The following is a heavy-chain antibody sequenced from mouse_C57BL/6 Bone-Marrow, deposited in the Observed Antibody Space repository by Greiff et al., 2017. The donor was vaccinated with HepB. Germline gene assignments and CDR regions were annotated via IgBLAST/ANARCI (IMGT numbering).Heavy chain of an antibody. CDR3: AREGYGSSYYFDY. V-gene: IGHV1-64*01. CDR2: IHPNSGST. Sequence: QVQLQQPGAELVKPGASVKLSCKASGYTFTSYWMHWVKQRPGQGLEWIGMIHPNSGSTNYNEKFKSKATLTVDKSSSTAYMKLSSLTSEDSAVYYCAREGYGSSYYFDYWGQGTTLTVSS. J-gene: IGHJ2*01. CDR1: GYTFTSYW. D-gene: IGHD1-1*01.